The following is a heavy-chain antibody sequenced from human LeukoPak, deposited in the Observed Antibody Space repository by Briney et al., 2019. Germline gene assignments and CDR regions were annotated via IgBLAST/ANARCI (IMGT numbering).Heavy chain of an antibody. V-gene: IGHV1-2*02. Sequence: ASVKVSCKASGYTFTGYYIHWVRQAPGQGLEWLGWINPNSGATSYAQKFQGRVTITRDTSISTAYVEVSRLRFDDTAVYFCARPSYGFWSGSLDIWGQGQWSPSLQ. CDR2: INPNSGAT. J-gene: IGHJ3*02. CDR1: GYTFTGYY. D-gene: IGHD3/OR15-3a*01. CDR3: ARPSYGFWSGSLDI.